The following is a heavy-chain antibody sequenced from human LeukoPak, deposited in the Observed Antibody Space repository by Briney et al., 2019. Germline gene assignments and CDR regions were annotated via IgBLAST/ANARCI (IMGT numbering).Heavy chain of an antibody. CDR1: GFTFSSYG. CDR2: ISYDGSNK. V-gene: IGHV3-30*03. CDR3: ARVSGYTLYYYMDV. D-gene: IGHD5-12*01. Sequence: GGSLRLSCAASGFTFSSYGMHWVRQAPGKGLEWVAVISYDGSNKYYADSVKGRFTISRDNSKNTLYLQMNSLRAEDTALYYCARVSGYTLYYYMDVWGKGTTVTVSS. J-gene: IGHJ6*03.